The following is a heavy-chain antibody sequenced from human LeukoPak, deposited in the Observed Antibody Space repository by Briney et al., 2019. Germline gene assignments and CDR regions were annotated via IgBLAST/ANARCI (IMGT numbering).Heavy chain of an antibody. Sequence: GGSLRLSCAASGFTFSSYSMNWVRQAPGKGLDWVSSISSSSSYIYYADSVKGRFTISRDNAKNSLYLQMNSLRAEDTAVYYCARVYRSSTSCLDYWGQGTLVTVSS. V-gene: IGHV3-21*01. CDR3: ARVYRSSTSCLDY. CDR2: ISSSSSYI. D-gene: IGHD2-2*01. CDR1: GFTFSSYS. J-gene: IGHJ4*02.